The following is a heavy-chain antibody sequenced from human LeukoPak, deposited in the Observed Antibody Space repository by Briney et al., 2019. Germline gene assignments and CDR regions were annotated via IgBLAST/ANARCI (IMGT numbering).Heavy chain of an antibody. CDR3: ARLEDDFWSGYYGAEGWFDP. V-gene: IGHV4-39*01. CDR2: IYYSGST. D-gene: IGHD3-3*01. J-gene: IGHJ5*02. CDR1: GGSISSSSYY. Sequence: SETLSLTCTVSGGSISSSSYYWGWIRQPPGKGPEWIGSIYYSGSTYYNPSLKSRVTISVDTSKNQFSLKLSSVTAADTAVYYCARLEDDFWSGYYGAEGWFDPWGQGTLVTVSS.